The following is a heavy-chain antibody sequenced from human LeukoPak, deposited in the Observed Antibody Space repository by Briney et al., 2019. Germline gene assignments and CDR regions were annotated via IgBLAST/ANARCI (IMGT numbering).Heavy chain of an antibody. CDR1: RFTFRSYS. J-gene: IGHJ4*02. D-gene: IGHD2-2*01. Sequence: GGSLRLSCAASRFTFRSYSMNWVRQAPGKGLEWVSSISSSSSYIYYADSVKGRFTISRDNAKNSLCLQMNSLRAEDTAVYYCARGCGTSCYAFDYWGQGTLVTVSS. CDR3: ARGCGTSCYAFDY. V-gene: IGHV3-21*01. CDR2: ISSSSSYI.